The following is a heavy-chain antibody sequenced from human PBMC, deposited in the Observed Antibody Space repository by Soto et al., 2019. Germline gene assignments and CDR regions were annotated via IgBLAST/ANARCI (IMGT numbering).Heavy chain of an antibody. J-gene: IGHJ5*02. D-gene: IGHD3-22*01. CDR2: IYYSGST. V-gene: IGHV4-59*08. CDR1: GGSISSYY. CDR3: ARQPYDSTGYYYGA. Sequence: SETLSLTCTVSGGSISSYYWSWIRQPPGKGLVLIGYIYYSGSTNYNPSLKSRVTISVDTSKNHFSLKLTSVTAADTAMYYCARQPYDSTGYYYGAWGQGTLVTVSS.